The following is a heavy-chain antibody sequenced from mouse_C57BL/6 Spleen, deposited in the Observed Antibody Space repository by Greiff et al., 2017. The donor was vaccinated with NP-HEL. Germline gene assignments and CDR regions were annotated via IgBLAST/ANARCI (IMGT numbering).Heavy chain of an antibody. D-gene: IGHD1-1*01. V-gene: IGHV1-69*01. J-gene: IGHJ2*01. CDR3: ARRGYYGYFDY. CDR1: GYTFTSYW. CDR2: IDPSDSYT. Sequence: QVQLQQSGAELVMPGASVKLSCKASGYTFTSYWMHWVKQRPGQGLEWIGEIDPSDSYTNYNQKFKGKSTLTVDKSSSTAYMQLSSLTSEDSAVYYCARRGYYGYFDYWGQGTTLTVSS.